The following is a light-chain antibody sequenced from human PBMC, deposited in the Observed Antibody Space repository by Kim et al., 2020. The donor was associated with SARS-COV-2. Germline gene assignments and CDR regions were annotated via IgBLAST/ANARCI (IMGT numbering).Light chain of an antibody. J-gene: IGKJ1*01. CDR2: GAS. Sequence: SPGERATLSCRASQSVSSSNLAWYQQKPGQAPRLLIYGASSRATGIPDRFRGRGSGTDFTLTISRLEPEDFVVYYCQQYGSSQWTFGQGTKVDIK. CDR1: QSVSSSN. V-gene: IGKV3-20*01. CDR3: QQYGSSQWT.